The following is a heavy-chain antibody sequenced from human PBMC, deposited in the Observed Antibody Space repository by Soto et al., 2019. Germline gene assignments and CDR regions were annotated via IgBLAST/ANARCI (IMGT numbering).Heavy chain of an antibody. CDR2: ISSSSSYI. CDR1: GFTFSSYS. J-gene: IGHJ6*02. Sequence: EVQLVESGGGLVKPGGSLRLSCAASGFTFSSYSMNWVRQAPGKGLEWVSSISSSSSYIYYADSVKGRFTISRDNAKNSLYLQMNSLRAEDTAVYYCARDVSRGSSYYGMDVWGQGATVTVSS. CDR3: ARDVSRGSSYYGMDV. V-gene: IGHV3-21*01. D-gene: IGHD6-13*01.